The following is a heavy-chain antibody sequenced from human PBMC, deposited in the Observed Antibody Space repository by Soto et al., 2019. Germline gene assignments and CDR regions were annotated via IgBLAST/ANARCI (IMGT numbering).Heavy chain of an antibody. D-gene: IGHD2-2*01. V-gene: IGHV3-23*01. CDR3: AKDRKEYQLPSRAWFDP. Sequence: GGSLRLSCAASGFTFSSYAMSWVRQAPGKGLEWVSAISGSGGSTYYADSVKGRFTISRDNSKNTLYLQMNSLRAEDTAVYYCAKDRKEYQLPSRAWFDPWGQGTLVTVSS. J-gene: IGHJ5*02. CDR2: ISGSGGST. CDR1: GFTFSSYA.